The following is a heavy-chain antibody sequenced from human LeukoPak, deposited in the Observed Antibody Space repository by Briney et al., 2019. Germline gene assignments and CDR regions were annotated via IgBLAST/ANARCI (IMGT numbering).Heavy chain of an antibody. CDR3: ARDYSSSWGNWFDP. CDR1: GFTFSSYS. CDR2: ISSSSSTI. J-gene: IGHJ5*02. D-gene: IGHD6-6*01. V-gene: IGHV3-48*02. Sequence: GGSLRLSCAASGFTFSSYSMNWVRQAPGKGLEWVSYISSSSSTIYYADSVKGRFTISRDNAKNSLYLQMNSLRDEDTAVYYCARDYSSSWGNWFDPWGQGTLITVSS.